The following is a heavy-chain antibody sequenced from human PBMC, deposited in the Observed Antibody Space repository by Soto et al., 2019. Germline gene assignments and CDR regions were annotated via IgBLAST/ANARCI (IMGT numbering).Heavy chain of an antibody. V-gene: IGHV3-48*01. CDR1: GFTFSSYS. D-gene: IGHD2-15*01. Sequence: DVQLVESGGGFVQPGGSLRLSCAASGFTFSSYSMNWVRRTPGKGLEWVSYISDSSTTILYADSVKGRFTISRDNAKNSLYLQMNSLIAEDTAVYFCKRGFRYCSGDTCHSGGTLDYWGQGTLVTVSS. CDR2: ISDSSTTI. CDR3: KRGFRYCSGDTCHSGGTLDY. J-gene: IGHJ4*02.